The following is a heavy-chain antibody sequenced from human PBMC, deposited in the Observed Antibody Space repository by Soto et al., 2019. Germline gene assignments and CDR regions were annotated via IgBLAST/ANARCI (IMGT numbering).Heavy chain of an antibody. D-gene: IGHD3-22*01. V-gene: IGHV4-59*08. CDR3: ARLGGYYQALDT. CDR2: IYYTGTT. J-gene: IGHJ5*02. Sequence: SETLSLTCSVSGGSISPYYWSWIRQPPGKGLEWIGYIYYTGTTRYNPSLKSRVTTSVDTSKNQFSLKLSSVTAADTAVYYCARLGGYYQALDTWGQGTLVTVSS. CDR1: GGSISPYY.